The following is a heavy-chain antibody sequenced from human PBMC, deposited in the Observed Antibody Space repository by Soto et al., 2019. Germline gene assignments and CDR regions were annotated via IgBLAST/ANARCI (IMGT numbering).Heavy chain of an antibody. CDR1: GFTFSSYA. CDR2: ISGSGGST. Sequence: EGSLRLSCAASGFTFSSYAMSWVRQAPGKGLEWVSAISGSGGSTYYADSVKGRFTISRDNSKNTLYLQMNSLRAEDTAVYYCAKDGLGYDSSGHHFDYWGQGTLVTVSS. CDR3: AKDGLGYDSSGHHFDY. V-gene: IGHV3-23*01. J-gene: IGHJ4*02. D-gene: IGHD3-22*01.